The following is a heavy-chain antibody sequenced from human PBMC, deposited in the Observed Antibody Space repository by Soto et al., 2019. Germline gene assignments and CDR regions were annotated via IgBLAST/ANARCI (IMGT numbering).Heavy chain of an antibody. Sequence: EVQLVESGGGLVQPGRSLRLSCAASGFTSDDHGMHWVRQAPGKGLEWVSGIILSSGHIDYADSVKGRFTISRDNAKNSLYLQMNILTTGNTALYCCIKDIETGVARCWGPGTLGTVSS. J-gene: IGHJ4*02. CDR2: IILSSGHI. V-gene: IGHV3-9*02. D-gene: IGHD7-27*01. CDR3: IKDIETGVARC. CDR1: GFTSDDHG.